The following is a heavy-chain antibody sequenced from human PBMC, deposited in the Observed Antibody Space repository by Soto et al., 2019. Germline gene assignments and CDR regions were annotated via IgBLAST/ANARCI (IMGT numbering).Heavy chain of an antibody. V-gene: IGHV1-2*02. CDR2: INPNSGGT. Sequence: ASVKVSCKASGYTFTGYYMHWVRQAPGQGLEWMGWINPNSGGTNYAQKFQGRVTMTRDTSISTAYMELSRLRSDDTAVYYCARVSSSGWYEFDYWGQGTRVTVS. CDR3: ARVSSSGWYEFDY. D-gene: IGHD6-19*01. J-gene: IGHJ4*02. CDR1: GYTFTGYY.